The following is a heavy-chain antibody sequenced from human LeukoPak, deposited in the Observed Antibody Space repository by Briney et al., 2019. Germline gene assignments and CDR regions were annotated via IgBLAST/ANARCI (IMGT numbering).Heavy chain of an antibody. CDR3: ASIPSSGYRKRYYFDY. CDR1: GGSISSYY. Sequence: SETLSLTCTVSGGSISSYYGSWIRQPPGKGLEWIGYIYYSGSTNYNPSLKRRVTITVEKYKKQFSLKMRSITAADTAVYYCASIPSSGYRKRYYFDYWGQGTLVTVSS. V-gene: IGHV4-59*01. D-gene: IGHD3-22*01. CDR2: IYYSGST. J-gene: IGHJ4*02.